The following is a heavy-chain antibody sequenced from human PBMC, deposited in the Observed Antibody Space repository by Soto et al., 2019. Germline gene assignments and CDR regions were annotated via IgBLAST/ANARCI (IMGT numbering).Heavy chain of an antibody. CDR1: GGSISSSSYY. CDR2: IYYSGST. Sequence: PSETLSLTCTVSGGSISSSSYYWGWIRQPPGKGLEWIGSIYYSGSTYYNPSLKSRVTISVDTSKNQFSLKLSSVTAADTAVYYCARRPAYCGGDCYFDFDYWGQGTLVTVSS. J-gene: IGHJ4*02. D-gene: IGHD2-21*02. V-gene: IGHV4-39*01. CDR3: ARRPAYCGGDCYFDFDY.